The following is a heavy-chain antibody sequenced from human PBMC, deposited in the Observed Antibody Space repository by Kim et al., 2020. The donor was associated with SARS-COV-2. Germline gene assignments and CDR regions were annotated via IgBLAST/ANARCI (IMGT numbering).Heavy chain of an antibody. J-gene: IGHJ2*01. V-gene: IGHV3-11*06. CDR3: ARDQPTVTTILTSWYFDL. CDR1: GFTFSDYY. Sequence: GGSLRLSCAASGFTFSDYYMSWIRQAPGKGLEWVSYISSSSSYTNYADSVKGRFTISRDNAKNSLYLQMNSLRAEDTAVYYCARDQPTVTTILTSWYFDLWGRGTLVTVSS. D-gene: IGHD4-17*01. CDR2: ISSSSSYT.